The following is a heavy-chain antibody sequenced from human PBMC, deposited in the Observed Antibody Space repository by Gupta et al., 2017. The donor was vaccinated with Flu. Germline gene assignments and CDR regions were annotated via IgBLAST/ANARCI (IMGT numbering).Heavy chain of an antibody. J-gene: IGHJ6*03. D-gene: IGHD3-3*02. CDR2: ISYDERNK. Sequence: QTPGKGLEWVAVISYDERNKFYGDSVKGRFTISKDNSKNMLYLQMDSLRREDAAIYYCVKDKAAACFFYDMDVWGKGIMVSVSS. V-gene: IGHV3-30*18. CDR3: VKDKAAACFFYDMDV.